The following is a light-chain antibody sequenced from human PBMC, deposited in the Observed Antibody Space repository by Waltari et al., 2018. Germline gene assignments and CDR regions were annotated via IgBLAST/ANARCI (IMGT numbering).Light chain of an antibody. CDR3: CSYAGLGTYV. J-gene: IGLJ1*01. CDR2: EVI. Sequence: QSALTPPASVSGTPGQSITISCTGTSSDVGNYDLVSRYQQHPGKAPKLLVCEVIKRPSGVSSRFSGSKSGNTASLTISGLQAEDEADYYCCSYAGLGTYVFGSGTKVTVL. CDR1: SSDVGNYDL. V-gene: IGLV2-23*02.